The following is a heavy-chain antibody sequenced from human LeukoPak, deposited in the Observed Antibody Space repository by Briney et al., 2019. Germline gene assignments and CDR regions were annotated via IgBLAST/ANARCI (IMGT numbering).Heavy chain of an antibody. D-gene: IGHD2-15*01. CDR3: ARSLPDCSGGSCYPHCFDY. Sequence: GESLKISCKGSGYSFTSYWIGWVRQMPGKGLEWMGIIYPGGSDTRYSPSFQGQVTISADKSISTAYLQWSSLKASDTAMYYCARSLPDCSGGSCYPHCFDYWGQGTLVTVSS. J-gene: IGHJ4*02. CDR2: IYPGGSDT. V-gene: IGHV5-51*01. CDR1: GYSFTSYW.